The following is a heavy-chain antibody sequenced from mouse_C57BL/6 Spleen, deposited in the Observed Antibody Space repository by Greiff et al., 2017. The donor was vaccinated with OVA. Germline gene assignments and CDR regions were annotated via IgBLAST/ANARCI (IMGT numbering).Heavy chain of an antibody. CDR3: ARLTTVVDAMDY. Sequence: QVTLKESGPGILQSSQTLSLTCSFSGFSLSTSGMGVSWIRQPSGKGLEWLAHIYWDDDKRYNPSLKSRLTISKDTSRNQVFLKITSVDTADTATYYCARLTTVVDAMDYWGQGTSVTVSS. CDR2: IYWDDDK. CDR1: GFSLSTSGMG. V-gene: IGHV8-12*01. J-gene: IGHJ4*01. D-gene: IGHD1-1*01.